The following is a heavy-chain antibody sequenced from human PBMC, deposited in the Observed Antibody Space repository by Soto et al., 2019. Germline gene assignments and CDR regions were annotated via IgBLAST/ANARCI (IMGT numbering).Heavy chain of an antibody. CDR3: ARDGPDTAMVNYYYGMDV. Sequence: ASVKVSCKASGYTFTGYYMHWVRQAPGQGLEWMGWINPNSGGTNYAQKFQGRVTMTRDTSISTAYMGLSRLRSDDTAVYYCARDGPDTAMVNYYYGMDVWGQGTTVTVSS. D-gene: IGHD5-18*01. CDR1: GYTFTGYY. J-gene: IGHJ6*02. CDR2: INPNSGGT. V-gene: IGHV1-2*02.